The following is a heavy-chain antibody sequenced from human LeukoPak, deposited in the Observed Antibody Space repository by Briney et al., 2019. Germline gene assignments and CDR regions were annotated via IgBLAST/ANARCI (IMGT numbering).Heavy chain of an antibody. V-gene: IGHV3-21*01. D-gene: IGHD3-10*02. CDR3: AELGITMIGGV. CDR2: ISSSSSYI. Sequence: VGSLRLSCAASGFTFSSYEFNWVRQAPGKGLEWVSSISSSSSYIYYADSVKGRFTISRDNAKNSLYLQMNSLRAEDTAVYYCAELGITMIGGVWGKGTTVTISS. J-gene: IGHJ6*04. CDR1: GFTFSSYE.